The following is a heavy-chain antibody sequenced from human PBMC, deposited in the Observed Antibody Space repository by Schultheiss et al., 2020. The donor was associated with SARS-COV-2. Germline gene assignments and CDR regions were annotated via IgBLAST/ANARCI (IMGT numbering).Heavy chain of an antibody. V-gene: IGHV3-11*05. Sequence: GGSLRLSCAASGFTVSSNYMSWIRQAPGKGLEWVAYITSSSSHTNYADSVKGRFTISRDNAKNSLYLQMNSLRADDSAVYYCAKEGRIVGAVTGPLENWGQGSLVTVSS. J-gene: IGHJ4*02. CDR2: ITSSSSHT. CDR3: AKEGRIVGAVTGPLEN. CDR1: GFTVSSNY. D-gene: IGHD1-26*01.